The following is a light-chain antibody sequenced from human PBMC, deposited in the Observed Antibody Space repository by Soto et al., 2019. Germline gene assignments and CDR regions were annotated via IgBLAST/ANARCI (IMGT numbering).Light chain of an antibody. J-gene: IGKJ2*02. Sequence: DVVMTQSPLSLPVTPGEPASISCRSSQSLLFINGYNYLDWYLQKPGQSPQLLIYLGSNRASGVPDRFSGSGSGTDFTLKISRVEADDVGVYYCMQALQAPCTFGQGTKLEIK. CDR2: LGS. CDR3: MQALQAPCT. CDR1: QSLLFINGYNY. V-gene: IGKV2-28*01.